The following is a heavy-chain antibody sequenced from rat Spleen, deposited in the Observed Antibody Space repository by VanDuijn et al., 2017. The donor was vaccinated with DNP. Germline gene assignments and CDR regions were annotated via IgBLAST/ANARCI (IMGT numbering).Heavy chain of an antibody. CDR3: ARRRLPYWYFDF. CDR1: GYTFTTYY. V-gene: IGHV1-43*01. Sequence: QVQLRQSGAPPAKPGSSVKISCKASGYTFTTYYITWIKQTTGQGLEYIGYINTGSGGTNYNEKFRGKATLTVDTSSNTAFMQLSSLTPDDSAVYYCARRRLPYWYFDFWGPGTMVTVSS. CDR2: INTGSGGT. J-gene: IGHJ1*01. D-gene: IGHD1-4*01.